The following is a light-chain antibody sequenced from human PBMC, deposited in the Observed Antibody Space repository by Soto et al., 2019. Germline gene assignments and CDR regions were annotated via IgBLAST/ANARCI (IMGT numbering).Light chain of an antibody. CDR2: EVT. J-gene: IGLJ1*01. V-gene: IGLV2-8*01. CDR1: RSDVGRYNY. Sequence: QSVLTQPPSASGSPGQSVTISCTGTRSDVGRYNYVSWYQLHPGKVPKLLIYEVTKRPSGIPDRFSGSKSGNTASLTVSGLQAEDEAEYYCSSFLGSKIFFFGSGTKVTVL. CDR3: SSFLGSKIFF.